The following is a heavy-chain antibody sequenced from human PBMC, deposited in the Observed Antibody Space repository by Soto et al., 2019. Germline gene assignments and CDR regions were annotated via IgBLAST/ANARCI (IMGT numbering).Heavy chain of an antibody. D-gene: IGHD4-17*01. CDR1: GYHVTSYL. CDR2: IYPGDSDT. V-gene: IGHV5-51*01. J-gene: IGHJ4*02. Sequence: VESLKISSQGSGYHVTSYLIGWVRQMPGKGLEWMGIIYPGDSDTRYSPSFQGQVTISADKSISTAYLQWSSLKASDTAMYYCARHSGDYGDYDDYWGQGTLVTVSS. CDR3: ARHSGDYGDYDDY.